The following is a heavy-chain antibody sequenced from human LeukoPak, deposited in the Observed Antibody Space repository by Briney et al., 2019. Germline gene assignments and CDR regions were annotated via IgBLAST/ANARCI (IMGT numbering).Heavy chain of an antibody. CDR1: GFTFSSYS. CDR2: IGSSSSYI. D-gene: IGHD3-10*01. Sequence: GGSLRLSCAASGFTFSSYSMNWVRQAPGKGLEWVSSIGSSSSYIYYADSVKGRFTISRDNAKNSLYLQMNSLRAEDTAVYYCARVGPLNYYGSGSSDGGGQGTLVTVSS. CDR3: ARVGPLNYYGSGSSDG. V-gene: IGHV3-21*01. J-gene: IGHJ4*02.